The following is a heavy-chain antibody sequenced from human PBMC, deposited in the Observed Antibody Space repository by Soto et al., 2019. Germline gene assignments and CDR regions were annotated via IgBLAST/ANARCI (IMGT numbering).Heavy chain of an antibody. CDR2: ISYDGSNK. D-gene: IGHD3-22*01. Sequence: QVQLVESGGGVVQPGRSLRLSCVASGFTFSSYGMHWVRQAPGKGLEWVAVISYDGSNKYYADSVKGRFTISRDNSKNTLYLQMNSLRAEDTAVYYCAKDGTHYYDVIDYWGQGTLVTVSS. CDR1: GFTFSSYG. V-gene: IGHV3-30*18. J-gene: IGHJ4*02. CDR3: AKDGTHYYDVIDY.